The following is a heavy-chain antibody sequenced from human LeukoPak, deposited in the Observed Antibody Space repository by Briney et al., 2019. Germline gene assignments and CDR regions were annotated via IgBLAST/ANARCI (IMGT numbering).Heavy chain of an antibody. V-gene: IGHV3-53*01. D-gene: IGHD3-16*01. CDR1: GFTVSSNY. CDR2: INIDGST. CDR3: ARDVASPVGGGAKGGF. Sequence: GGSLRLSCAASGFTVSSNYMSWVRQAPGKGLEWVSIINIDGSTYYADSVKGRFTISRDNSKNTLSLQMSSLRDEDTAVYYCARDVASPVGGGAKGGFWGQGTLVTVSS. J-gene: IGHJ4*02.